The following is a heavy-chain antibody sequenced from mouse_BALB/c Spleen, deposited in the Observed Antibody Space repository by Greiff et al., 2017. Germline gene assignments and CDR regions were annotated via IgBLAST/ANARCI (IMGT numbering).Heavy chain of an antibody. Sequence: EVHLVESGGDLVKPGGSLKLSCAASGFTFSSYGMSWVRQTPDKRLEWVATISSGGSYTYYPDSVKGRFTISRDNAKNTLYLQMSSLKSEDTAMYDCARRDYDRGYYAMDYWGQGTSVTVSS. J-gene: IGHJ4*01. CDR2: ISSGGSYT. V-gene: IGHV5-6*01. CDR3: ARRDYDRGYYAMDY. CDR1: GFTFSSYG. D-gene: IGHD2-4*01.